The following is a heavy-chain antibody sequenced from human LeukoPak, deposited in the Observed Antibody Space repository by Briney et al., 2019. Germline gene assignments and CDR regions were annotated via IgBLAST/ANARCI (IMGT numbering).Heavy chain of an antibody. D-gene: IGHD6-19*01. CDR1: GYSFTSYW. CDR2: IYPGDSDT. J-gene: IGHJ3*02. V-gene: IGHV5-51*01. CDR3: ARLVEVAGAGAFDI. Sequence: GESLKISCKGSGYSFTSYWIGWVRQMPGKGLEWKGIIYPGDSDTRYSPSFEGQVTISADKSISTAYLQWSSLKASDTAMYYCARLVEVAGAGAFDIWGQGTMVTVSS.